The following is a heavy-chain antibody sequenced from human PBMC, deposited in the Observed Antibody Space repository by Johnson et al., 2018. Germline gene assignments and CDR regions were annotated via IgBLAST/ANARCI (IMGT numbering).Heavy chain of an antibody. V-gene: IGHV4-4*01. CDR3: ARRDHYYHYMDV. D-gene: IGHD5-24*01. CDR2: ISHSGST. Sequence: QVQLQESGPGLVKPSGTLSLSCAVSGGSISNSDWWSWVRQPPGKGLEWIGEISHSGSTYYNPSLKSRVTMSVDKPKNEFSLKLTPVTAADTALYWCARRDHYYHYMDVWGKGATVTVSS. CDR1: GGSISNSDW. J-gene: IGHJ6*03.